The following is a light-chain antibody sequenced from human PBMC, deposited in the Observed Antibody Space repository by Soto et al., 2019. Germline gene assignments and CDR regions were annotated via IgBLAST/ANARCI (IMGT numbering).Light chain of an antibody. V-gene: IGKV3-20*01. J-gene: IGKJ3*01. Sequence: EIVLTQSPGTLSLSPGERATLSCRASQSVSSKYLAWYQQKPGQAPRVLIYGISIRASGVPERFSGGGSGTDFTLTITRLEPEDFAVYYCRQYGSSLFTFGPGTKVDFK. CDR1: QSVSSKY. CDR2: GIS. CDR3: RQYGSSLFT.